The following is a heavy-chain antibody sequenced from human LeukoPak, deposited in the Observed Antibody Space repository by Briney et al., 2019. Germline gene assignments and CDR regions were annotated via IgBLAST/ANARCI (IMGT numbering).Heavy chain of an antibody. CDR1: GFTFDDYA. J-gene: IGHJ1*01. Sequence: GRSLRLSCAASGFTFDDYAMPWVRQAPGKGLEWVSGISWNSGSIGYADSVKGRFTISRDNAKNSLYLQMNSLRAEDTALYYCAKDFGSSGSEYFQHWGQGTLVTVSS. CDR2: ISWNSGSI. D-gene: IGHD3-22*01. CDR3: AKDFGSSGSEYFQH. V-gene: IGHV3-9*01.